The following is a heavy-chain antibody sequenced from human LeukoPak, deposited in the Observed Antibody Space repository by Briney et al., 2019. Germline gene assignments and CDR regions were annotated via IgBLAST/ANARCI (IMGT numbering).Heavy chain of an antibody. V-gene: IGHV1-2*02. Sequence: ASVNDSCKASGYTFTAYYIHWVRQAPGQGLEWMGWINPASGGTSYAQKFQGRVTMTSDTSISTAYMELSRLRSDDTAVYFCARAGGGYSSGWGAFDIWGQGTMVTVSS. CDR2: INPASGGT. CDR3: ARAGGGYSSGWGAFDI. CDR1: GYTFTAYY. D-gene: IGHD5-18*01. J-gene: IGHJ3*02.